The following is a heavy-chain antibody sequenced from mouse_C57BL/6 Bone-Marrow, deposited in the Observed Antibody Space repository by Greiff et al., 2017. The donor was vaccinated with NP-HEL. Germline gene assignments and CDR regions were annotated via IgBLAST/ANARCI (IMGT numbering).Heavy chain of an antibody. D-gene: IGHD1-1*01. J-gene: IGHJ3*01. CDR1: GFSLTSYG. CDR3: AREGPYYYGSVAWFAY. V-gene: IGHV2-2*01. Sequence: QVQLKESGPGLVQPSQSLSITCTVSGFSLTSYGVHWVRQSPGKGLEWLGVIWSGGSTDYNAAFISRLGIRKDNSKSQVFFTMNSLQADDTAIYYCAREGPYYYGSVAWFAYWGQGTLVTVSA. CDR2: IWSGGST.